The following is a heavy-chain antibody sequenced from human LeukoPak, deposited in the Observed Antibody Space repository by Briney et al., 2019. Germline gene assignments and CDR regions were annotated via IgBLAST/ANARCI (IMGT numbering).Heavy chain of an antibody. CDR3: AKDGRRAPYFETSVPAGYFDY. D-gene: IGHD3-22*01. CDR1: GFTFSSYG. V-gene: IGHV3-30*18. CDR2: VSYDGGNK. J-gene: IGHJ4*02. Sequence: GGSLRLSCAASGFTFSSYGMHWVRQAPGKGLEWVAVVSYDGGNKYYTDSVKVRFTISRDNSKNTLYLQVNSLRAEDTAVFYCAKDGRRAPYFETSVPAGYFDYWGQGTLVTVSS.